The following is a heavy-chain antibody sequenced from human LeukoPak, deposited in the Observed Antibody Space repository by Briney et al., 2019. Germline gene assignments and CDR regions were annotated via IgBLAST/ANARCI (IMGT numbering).Heavy chain of an antibody. J-gene: IGHJ6*03. D-gene: IGHD3-10*01. CDR1: GFTFSSYW. Sequence: GGSLRLSCAASGFTFSSYWMHWVRQAPGKGLVWVSRINSDGSSTSYADSVKGRFTISRDNAKNTLYLQMNSLRAEDTAVYYCAKDWARLQWFGESLSSRPSRHYMDVWGKGTTVTISS. CDR2: INSDGSST. V-gene: IGHV3-74*01. CDR3: AKDWARLQWFGESLSSRPSRHYMDV.